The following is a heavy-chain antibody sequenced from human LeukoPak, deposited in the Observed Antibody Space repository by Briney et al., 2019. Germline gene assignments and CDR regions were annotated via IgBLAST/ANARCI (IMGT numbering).Heavy chain of an antibody. D-gene: IGHD3-9*01. Sequence: ASVKVSCKASGYTFTSYGISWVRQAPGQGLEWMGWISAYNGNTNYAQKFQGRVTITADESTSTAYMELSSLRSEDTAVYYCAIGLTGDDAFDIWGQGTMVTVSS. CDR2: ISAYNGNT. V-gene: IGHV1-18*01. CDR1: GYTFTSYG. J-gene: IGHJ3*02. CDR3: AIGLTGDDAFDI.